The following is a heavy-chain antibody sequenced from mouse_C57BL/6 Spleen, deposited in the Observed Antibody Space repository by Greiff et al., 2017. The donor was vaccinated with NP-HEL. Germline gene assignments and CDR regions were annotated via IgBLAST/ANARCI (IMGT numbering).Heavy chain of an antibody. V-gene: IGHV1-82*01. D-gene: IGHD4-1*01. CDR3: ARANSWFAY. CDR2: ICPGDGDT. Sequence: VQLQQSGPELVKPGASVKISCKASGYAFSSSWMNWVKQRPGKGLEWIGRICPGDGDTNYNGKFKGKATLTADKSSSTAYMQLSSLTSEDSAVYFCARANSWFAYWGQGTLVTVSA. CDR1: GYAFSSSW. J-gene: IGHJ3*01.